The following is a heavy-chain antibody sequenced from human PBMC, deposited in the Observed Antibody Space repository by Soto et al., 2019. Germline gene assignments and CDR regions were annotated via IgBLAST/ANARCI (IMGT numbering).Heavy chain of an antibody. CDR1: GYTFSSFW. V-gene: IGHV5-10-1*01. D-gene: IGHD3-10*01. CDR3: VRPRNYYGSGSLYSGMDV. CDR2: IDPFDSHT. Sequence: PVASRKISWKASGYTFSSFWITWVRQIPGKGLEWMGVIDPFDSHTKYSPSFQGHVTVSADKATGTAYLQWGSLKASDTAMYYCVRPRNYYGSGSLYSGMDVWGQGTTVTVSS. J-gene: IGHJ6*02.